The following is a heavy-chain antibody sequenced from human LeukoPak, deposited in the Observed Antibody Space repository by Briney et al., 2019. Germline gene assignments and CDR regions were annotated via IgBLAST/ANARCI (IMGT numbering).Heavy chain of an antibody. Sequence: GASVKVSCKASGYTFTSYGISWVQQAPGQGLEWMGWISAYNGNTNYAQKLQGRVTMTTDTSTSTAYMELRSLRSDDTAVYYCATAGALVVVPAPVDYWGQGTLVTVSS. CDR1: GYTFTSYG. CDR3: ATAGALVVVPAPVDY. V-gene: IGHV1-18*01. CDR2: ISAYNGNT. D-gene: IGHD2-2*01. J-gene: IGHJ4*02.